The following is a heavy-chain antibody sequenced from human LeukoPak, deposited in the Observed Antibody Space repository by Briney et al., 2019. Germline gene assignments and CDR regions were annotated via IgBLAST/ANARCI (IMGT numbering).Heavy chain of an antibody. CDR3: ARGLPAPEGPDAFNI. J-gene: IGHJ3*02. Sequence: ASVKVSCKASGYTFSGYYMHWVRQAPGQGLEWMGRINPNSGGTNYAQKFQGRVTMTRDTSISTAYMELSRLKSDDTAVYYCARGLPAPEGPDAFNIWGQGTMVTVSS. CDR2: INPNSGGT. D-gene: IGHD2-2*01. CDR1: GYTFSGYY. V-gene: IGHV1-2*06.